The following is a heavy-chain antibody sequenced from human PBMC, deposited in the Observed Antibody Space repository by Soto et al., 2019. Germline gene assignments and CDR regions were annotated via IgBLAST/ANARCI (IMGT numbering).Heavy chain of an antibody. J-gene: IGHJ6*02. CDR1: GFTFSSYG. D-gene: IGHD2-15*01. Sequence: PGGSLRLSCAASGFTFSSYGMHWVRQAPGKGLEWVAVISYDGSNKYYADSVKGRFTISRDNSKNTLYLQMNSLRAEDTAVYYCAKALIADPYYYYGMDVWGQGTTVTVSS. CDR3: AKALIADPYYYYGMDV. CDR2: ISYDGSNK. V-gene: IGHV3-30*18.